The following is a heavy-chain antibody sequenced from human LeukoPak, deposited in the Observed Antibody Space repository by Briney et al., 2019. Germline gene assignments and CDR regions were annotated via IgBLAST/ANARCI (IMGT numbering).Heavy chain of an antibody. CDR2: IKQDRSEK. J-gene: IGHJ5*02. V-gene: IGHV3-7*01. CDR3: ARDGVEFYNWFDP. Sequence: GGSLRLSCAASGFTFSNYWMSWVRQAPGKGLEWVANIKQDRSEKYYVDSVKGRFTISRDNAKNSLYLQMNSLRAEDTAVYYCARDGVEFYNWFDPWGQGTLVTVSS. D-gene: IGHD2-21*01. CDR1: GFTFSNYW.